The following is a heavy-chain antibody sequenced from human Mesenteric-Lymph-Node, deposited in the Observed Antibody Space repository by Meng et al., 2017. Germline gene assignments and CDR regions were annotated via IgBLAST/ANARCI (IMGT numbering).Heavy chain of an antibody. V-gene: IGHV4-39*01. CDR1: GGSISSSSYY. J-gene: IGHJ4*02. Sequence: QLQLQESGPGLVKPSETLSLTCTVSGGSISSSSYYWGWIRQPPGKGLEWIGSIYYSGSTYYNPSLKSRVTISVDTSKNQFSLKLSSVTAADTAVYYCARRVFYGSANFDYWGQGTLVTVSS. CDR3: ARRVFYGSANFDY. D-gene: IGHD3-10*01. CDR2: IYYSGST.